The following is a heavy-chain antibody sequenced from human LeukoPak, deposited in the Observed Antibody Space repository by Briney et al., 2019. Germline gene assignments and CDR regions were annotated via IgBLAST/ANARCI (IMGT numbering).Heavy chain of an antibody. V-gene: IGHV4-39*01. D-gene: IGHD5-18*01. Sequence: SETLSLTSTVSGGSISSSTYYWGWIRQPPGKGLEWIGSISYSGSTYYNSSLKSRVTISVDTSKNQFSLKLSSVTAADTAVYYCARHQGGYTYGYSYFDYWGHGTLVTVSS. CDR3: ARHQGGYTYGYSYFDY. CDR1: GGSISSSTYY. J-gene: IGHJ4*01. CDR2: ISYSGST.